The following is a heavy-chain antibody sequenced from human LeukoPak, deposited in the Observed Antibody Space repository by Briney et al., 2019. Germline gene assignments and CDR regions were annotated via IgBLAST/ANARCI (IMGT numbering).Heavy chain of an antibody. Sequence: SQTLSLTCAISGDSVSSNSAAWNWIRQSPSRDLEWLGRTYYRSKWYNDYAVSVKSRITINPDTSKNQFSLQLNSVTPEDTAVYYCARSLTNRGNSGPLSYYYMDVWGKGTTVTVSS. J-gene: IGHJ6*03. CDR3: ARSLTNRGNSGPLSYYYMDV. D-gene: IGHD4-23*01. V-gene: IGHV6-1*01. CDR2: TYYRSKWYN. CDR1: GDSVSSNSAA.